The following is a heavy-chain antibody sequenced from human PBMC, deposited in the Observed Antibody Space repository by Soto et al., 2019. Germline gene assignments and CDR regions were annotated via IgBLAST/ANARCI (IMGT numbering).Heavy chain of an antibody. CDR3: VRGGIAGHWFDP. V-gene: IGHV4-31*03. CDR2: IFHSGST. J-gene: IGHJ5*02. Sequence: SETLSLTCSVSRAFINSGGFYYSWIRQPPGKGLEWLGYIFHSGSTLYNPSLRGRLTLSADTSRNQLSLYLTSMTAADTAVYYCVRGGIAGHWFDPWGQGILVTVS. CDR1: RAFINSGGFY. D-gene: IGHD2-15*01.